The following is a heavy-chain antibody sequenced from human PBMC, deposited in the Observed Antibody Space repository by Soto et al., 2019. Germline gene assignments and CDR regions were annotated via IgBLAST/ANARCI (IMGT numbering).Heavy chain of an antibody. CDR3: ARWHDYGASDQYHFDQ. Sequence: QVQLVQSGPEVQKPGASLKVACKAAGYTFTASGLSWVRQAPGQGLEWMGWTSIYNGHPEYSPKFLGRVVMTTDTSADTAYLEMKSLRPDDAALYYCARWHDYGASDQYHFDQWGQGTLVTVSS. CDR2: TSIYNGHP. CDR1: GYTFTASG. J-gene: IGHJ4*02. V-gene: IGHV1-18*01. D-gene: IGHD4-17*01.